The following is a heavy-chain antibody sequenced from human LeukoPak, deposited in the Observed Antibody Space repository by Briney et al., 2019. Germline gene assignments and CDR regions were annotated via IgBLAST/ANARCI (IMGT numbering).Heavy chain of an antibody. V-gene: IGHV3-23*01. D-gene: IGHD2-15*01. CDR3: ARRGLQGFCSVNSCHSFFDS. Sequence: PGGSLRLSCVASGFTFSHHSISWVRQAPGKGLEWVSAITASGGDTFYAESVEGRFSVSRDDSESTVFLQMSSLTADDTGIYFCARRGLQGFCSVNSCHSFFDSWGRGTRVIVSS. CDR1: GFTFSHHS. CDR2: ITASGGDT. J-gene: IGHJ5*01.